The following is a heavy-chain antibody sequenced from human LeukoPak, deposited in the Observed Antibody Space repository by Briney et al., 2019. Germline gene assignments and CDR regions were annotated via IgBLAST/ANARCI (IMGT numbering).Heavy chain of an antibody. J-gene: IGHJ4*02. CDR1: GFTFSSYG. CDR3: AKDQASSGWYYDY. V-gene: IGHV3-30*18. CDR2: ISYDGSDK. Sequence: GGSLRLSCAASGFTFSSYGMHWVRQAPGKGLEWVAVISYDGSDKYYADSVKGRFTISRDNSKSTLYLQMNTLRAEDTAVYYCAKDQASSGWYYDYWGQGTLVTVSS. D-gene: IGHD6-19*01.